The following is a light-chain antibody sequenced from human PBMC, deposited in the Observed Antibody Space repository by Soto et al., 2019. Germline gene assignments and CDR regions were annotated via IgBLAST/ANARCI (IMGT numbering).Light chain of an antibody. CDR3: CSAAGSVV. Sequence: QSALTQPASVSGSPGQSITISCTGTSSEVGTYNVVSWYQQNPGKAPKLMIYEGSKRPSGGSDRFSGSKSGNTASRAISGLQAEDEADYYCCSAAGSVVFGGGTKLTVL. V-gene: IGLV2-23*01. CDR2: EGS. J-gene: IGLJ2*01. CDR1: SSEVGTYNV.